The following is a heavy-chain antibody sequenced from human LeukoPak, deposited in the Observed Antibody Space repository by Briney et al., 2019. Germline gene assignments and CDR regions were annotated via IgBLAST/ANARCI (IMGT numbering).Heavy chain of an antibody. CDR1: GFTFSSYS. Sequence: WGSLRLSCAASGFTFSSYSMNWVRQAPGQGLEWVSSINSSSSYIYYADSVKGRCTISRDNAKNSLYLQMNSLRAEDTAVYYGARDLPSDYGDYLDWFDPWGQGTLVTVSS. J-gene: IGHJ5*02. V-gene: IGHV3-21*01. CDR2: INSSSSYI. D-gene: IGHD4-17*01. CDR3: ARDLPSDYGDYLDWFDP.